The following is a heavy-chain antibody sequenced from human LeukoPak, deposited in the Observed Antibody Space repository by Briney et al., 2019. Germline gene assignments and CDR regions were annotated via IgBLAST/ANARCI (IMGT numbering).Heavy chain of an antibody. Sequence: GGSLRLSCAASGFTVSSNYMSWVRQAPGQGLEWVSVIYSGGIYNDGTTNYGDSVKGRFTISRDNSKNTLYLQMNSLRAEDTAVYYCAKRELLGYSYGLRTFNIWGQGTTVTVSS. CDR3: AKRELLGYSYGLRTFNI. CDR1: GFTVSSNY. V-gene: IGHV3-66*04. CDR2: IYSGGIYNDGTT. D-gene: IGHD5-18*01. J-gene: IGHJ3*02.